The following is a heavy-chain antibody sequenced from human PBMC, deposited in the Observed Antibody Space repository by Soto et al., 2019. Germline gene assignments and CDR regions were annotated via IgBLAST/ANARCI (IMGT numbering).Heavy chain of an antibody. V-gene: IGHV3-30*18. CDR1: GFTFSNYG. J-gene: IGHJ4*02. CDR2: LSYDGSNK. Sequence: GGSLRLSCAASGFTFSNYGMHWVRQAPGKGLEWVAVLSYDGSNKYYADSVKGRFTISRDDSKNTLYLQMNSLRSEDTALYYCAKDSPVADYWGQGTLVTVSS. CDR3: AKDSPVADY. D-gene: IGHD6-19*01.